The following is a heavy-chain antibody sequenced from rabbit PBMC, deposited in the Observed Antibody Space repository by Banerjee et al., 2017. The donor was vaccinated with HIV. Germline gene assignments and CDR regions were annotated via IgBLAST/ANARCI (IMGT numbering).Heavy chain of an antibody. CDR2: IYTGSSGST. Sequence: QEQLGESGGGLVQPVGSLTLTCTASGFSFSSSYYMCWVCQAPGKGLEWIGCIYTGSSGSTFYASWAKGRFTISKTSSTTVTLKMTSLTAADTATYFCARANSYGGSSYIFNLLGQGTLVTVS. J-gene: IGHJ4*01. V-gene: IGHV1S45*01. D-gene: IGHD8-1*01. CDR3: ARANSYGGSSYIFNL. CDR1: GFSFSSSYY.